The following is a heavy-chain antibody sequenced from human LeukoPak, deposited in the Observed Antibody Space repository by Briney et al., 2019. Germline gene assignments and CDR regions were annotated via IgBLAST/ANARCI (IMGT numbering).Heavy chain of an antibody. CDR3: ARDRSGGLNDAFDI. CDR2: IFYSGTT. V-gene: IGHV4-39*07. Sequence: NPSETLSLTCTVSGGSISSSSYYWGWIRQPPGKGLEWIGSIFYSGTTYYNPSLKSRVTISVDTSKNQFSLRLNSVTAADTAVYFCARDRSGGLNDAFDIWGQGTMVTVSS. J-gene: IGHJ3*02. D-gene: IGHD3-16*01. CDR1: GGSISSSSYY.